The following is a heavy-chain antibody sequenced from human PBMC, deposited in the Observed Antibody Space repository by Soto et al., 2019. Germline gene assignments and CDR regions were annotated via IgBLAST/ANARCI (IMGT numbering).Heavy chain of an antibody. J-gene: IGHJ4*02. V-gene: IGHV1-46*01. CDR1: GYTLTSYY. D-gene: IGHD3-9*01. Sequence: ASVKVSCKASGYTLTSYYMHWVRQAPGQGLAWMGIINPSGGSTSYAQNYQGRITMTSDTSTTTVYMELSSLRSEDAAVYFCARGDYDVLTGYYPLDFWGKGTLVAVSS. CDR3: ARGDYDVLTGYYPLDF. CDR2: INPSGGST.